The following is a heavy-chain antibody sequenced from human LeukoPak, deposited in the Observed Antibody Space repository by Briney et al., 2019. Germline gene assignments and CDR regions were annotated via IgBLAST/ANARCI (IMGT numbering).Heavy chain of an antibody. V-gene: IGHV3-23*01. CDR3: AKASWVSSTDAVR. D-gene: IGHD6-19*01. Sequence: GGSLRLSCAASGLSFSSFAMSWVRQGPARGLEWVSSIRGNGETLYADSVKGRFTLSSVSSRNTVYFQLNNLRVEDTAIYYCAKASWVSSTDAVRWGQGTLVTVSS. CDR2: IRGNGET. J-gene: IGHJ4*02. CDR1: GLSFSSFA.